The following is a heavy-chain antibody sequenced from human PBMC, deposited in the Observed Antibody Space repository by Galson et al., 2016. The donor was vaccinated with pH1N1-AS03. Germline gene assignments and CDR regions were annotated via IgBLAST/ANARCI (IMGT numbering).Heavy chain of an antibody. CDR2: ISGSGGNT. CDR3: AKGGLEVVNAFEGAHYYMDV. D-gene: IGHD2-21*01. CDR1: GFTFSSYA. J-gene: IGHJ6*03. V-gene: IGHV3-23*01. Sequence: SLRLSCAASGFTFSSYAMSWVRQAPGKGLEWVSGISGSGGNTYYADSVQGRFTISKDNSENTLYLEMNSLRAEDTALYYCAKGGLEVVNAFEGAHYYMDVWGKGTTVTVAS.